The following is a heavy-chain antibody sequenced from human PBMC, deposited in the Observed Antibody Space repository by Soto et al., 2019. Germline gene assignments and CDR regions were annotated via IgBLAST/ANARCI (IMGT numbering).Heavy chain of an antibody. V-gene: IGHV3-23*01. J-gene: IGHJ6*02. Sequence: QLLESGGGLVQPGGSLRLSCTASEFTVSRSAMSWVRQAPGKGLEWVSTLTGGAGATYYADSVKGRFTISRDNSKTALFLQMNSLRAEDTALYYCAKVFNSSGWFTGVYYYYGMDVWGPGTTVTVSS. CDR3: AKVFNSSGWFTGVYYYYGMDV. CDR1: EFTVSRSA. D-gene: IGHD6-19*01. CDR2: LTGGAGAT.